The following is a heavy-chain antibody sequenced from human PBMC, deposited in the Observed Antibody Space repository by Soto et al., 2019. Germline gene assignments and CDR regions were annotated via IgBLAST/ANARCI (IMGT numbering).Heavy chain of an antibody. CDR2: IYPGDSDT. CDR1: GYRFTSYW. D-gene: IGHD5-18*01. Sequence: PGESLKISCRGSGYRFTSYWIGWVRQMPGKGLEWMGIIYPGDSDTRYSPSFQGQVTISADKSISTAYLQWSSLKASDTAVYYCARPFGDTAMVVDYWGQGTLVTVSS. CDR3: ARPFGDTAMVVDY. V-gene: IGHV5-51*01. J-gene: IGHJ4*02.